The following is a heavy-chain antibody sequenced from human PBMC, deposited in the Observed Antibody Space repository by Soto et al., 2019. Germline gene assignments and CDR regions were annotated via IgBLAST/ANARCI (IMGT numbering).Heavy chain of an antibody. J-gene: IGHJ4*02. Sequence: PSQTLSLTCTVSGGSIRNVYWSWIQQSPGKGLEWIGFIFHSGNAKYNPSLKSRDTMSVDTSKNQFSLSLDSVTAADTAVYFCARAHAPTLPFDYWGQGTLVTVSS. CDR1: GGSIRNVY. CDR3: ARAHAPTLPFDY. CDR2: IFHSGNA. D-gene: IGHD2-15*01. V-gene: IGHV4-59*01.